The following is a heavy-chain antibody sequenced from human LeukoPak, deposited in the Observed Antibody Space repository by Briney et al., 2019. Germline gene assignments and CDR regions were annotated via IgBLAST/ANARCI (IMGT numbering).Heavy chain of an antibody. Sequence: PSETLSLTCTVSGGSISSYYWSWIRQPPGKGLEWIGYIYCSGSTNYNPSLKSRVTISVDTSKNQFSLKLSSVTAADTAVYYCARVRGHSSSWSYYFDYWGQGTLVTVSS. J-gene: IGHJ4*02. D-gene: IGHD6-13*01. CDR3: ARVRGHSSSWSYYFDY. CDR2: IYCSGST. V-gene: IGHV4-59*01. CDR1: GGSISSYY.